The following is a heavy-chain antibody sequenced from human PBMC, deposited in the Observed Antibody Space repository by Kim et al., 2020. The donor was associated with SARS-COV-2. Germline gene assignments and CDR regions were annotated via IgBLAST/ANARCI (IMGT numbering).Heavy chain of an antibody. D-gene: IGHD6-13*01. V-gene: IGHV3-23*01. Sequence: SVKGRFTISRDNSKNTLYLQMNSLRAEDTAVYYCAKDFIGSSWYRIWFDPWGQGTLVTVSS. J-gene: IGHJ5*02. CDR3: AKDFIGSSWYRIWFDP.